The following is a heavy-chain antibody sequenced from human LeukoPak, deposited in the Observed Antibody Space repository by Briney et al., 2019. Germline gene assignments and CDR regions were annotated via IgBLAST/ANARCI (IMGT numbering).Heavy chain of an antibody. V-gene: IGHV3-21*01. D-gene: IGHD3-22*01. J-gene: IGHJ4*02. CDR2: ISSSSSFR. CDR3: ARESSGYFY. CDR1: GFNSSSYS. Sequence: PGGSLRLSCAASGFNSSSYSMNSVRQAPGKGMEWVSSISSSSSFRYYADSVKGRFTISRDNAKNSLYLQMNSLRAQDTAVYYCARESSGYFYWGQGTLVTVSS.